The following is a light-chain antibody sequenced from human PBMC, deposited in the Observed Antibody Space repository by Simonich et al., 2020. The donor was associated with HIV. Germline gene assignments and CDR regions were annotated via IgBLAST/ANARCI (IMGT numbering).Light chain of an antibody. CDR3: QQYGSSTFT. J-gene: IGKJ3*01. Sequence: EILMTQSPATLSLSPGERATLSCRASQSVRNNYLTWYQQKPGQPPRLLIYGASTRATVIPARFSGSGSGTDFTLTISRLEPEDFAVYYCQQYGSSTFTFGPGTRVDIK. CDR2: GAS. CDR1: QSVRNNY. V-gene: IGKV3-20*01.